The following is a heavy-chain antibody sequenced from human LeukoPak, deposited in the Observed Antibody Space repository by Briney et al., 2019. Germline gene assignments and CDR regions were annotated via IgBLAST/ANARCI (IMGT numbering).Heavy chain of an antibody. J-gene: IGHJ4*02. D-gene: IGHD3-22*01. V-gene: IGHV3-11*04. CDR1: GFTFSDYY. CDR2: ISSSGSTI. Sequence: GGSLRLSCAASGFTFSDYYINWIRQAPGKGLEWVSYISSSGSTIYYADSVKGRFTISRDNAKNSLYLQMNSLRAEDTAVYYCVRAVYDSTSYCHFDYWGQGDLVTVSS. CDR3: VRAVYDSTSYCHFDY.